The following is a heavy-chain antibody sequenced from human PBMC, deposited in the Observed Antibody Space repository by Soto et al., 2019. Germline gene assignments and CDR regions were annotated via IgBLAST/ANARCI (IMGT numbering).Heavy chain of an antibody. CDR2: IYYSGST. D-gene: IGHD3-22*01. Sequence: SETLSLTCTVSGGSISSYYWSWIRQPPGKGLEWIGYIYYSGSTNYNPSLKSRVTISVDTSKNQFSLKLSSVTAADTAVYYCARGAYYYDSSGYYLFDYWGQGTLVTVSS. CDR3: ARGAYYYDSSGYYLFDY. J-gene: IGHJ4*02. CDR1: GGSISSYY. V-gene: IGHV4-59*01.